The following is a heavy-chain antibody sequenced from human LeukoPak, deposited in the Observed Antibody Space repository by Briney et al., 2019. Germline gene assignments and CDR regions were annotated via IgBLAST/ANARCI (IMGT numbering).Heavy chain of an antibody. J-gene: IGHJ4*02. D-gene: IGHD3-16*01. CDR1: GFTFGDYA. Sequence: GGSLRLSCTASGFTFGDYAMSWVRQAPGKGVEWVGFIRSKAYGGTTEYAASVKGRFTISRDDSKSIAYLQMNSLKTEDTAVYYCTRVESTLGSLDFDYWGQGTLVTVSS. CDR2: IRSKAYGGTT. V-gene: IGHV3-49*04. CDR3: TRVESTLGSLDFDY.